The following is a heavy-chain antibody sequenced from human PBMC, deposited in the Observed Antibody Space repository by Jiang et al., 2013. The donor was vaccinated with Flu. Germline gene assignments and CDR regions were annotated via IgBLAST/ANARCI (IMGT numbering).Heavy chain of an antibody. CDR3: LGQLSGLGY. D-gene: IGHD7-27*01. CDR2: IYYNGGT. J-gene: IGHJ4*02. CDR1: GGSISNYY. Sequence: GLVKPSETLSLTCSVSGGSISNYYWSWVRRPPGKGLEWIGYIYYNGGTDYNPSLKSRVTISVDMSKNQFSLKMTSVTAADTAIYYCLGQLSGLGYWGQGTLVTVSS. V-gene: IGHV4-59*08.